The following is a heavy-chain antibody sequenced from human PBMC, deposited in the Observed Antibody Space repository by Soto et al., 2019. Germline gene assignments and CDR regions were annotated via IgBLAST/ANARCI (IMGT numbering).Heavy chain of an antibody. J-gene: IGHJ4*02. V-gene: IGHV3-23*01. D-gene: IGHD3-10*01. CDR1: GFTFSSYA. Sequence: EVQLLESGGGLVQPGGSLRLSCAASGFTFSSYAMSWVRQAPGKGLEWVSAISGSGGSTYYADSVKGRFTISRDNAKTSLHLQMNSLRAEDSAGYYCATDGVYCSGSYMDYWGQGTLVTVSS. CDR2: ISGSGGST. CDR3: ATDGVYCSGSYMDY.